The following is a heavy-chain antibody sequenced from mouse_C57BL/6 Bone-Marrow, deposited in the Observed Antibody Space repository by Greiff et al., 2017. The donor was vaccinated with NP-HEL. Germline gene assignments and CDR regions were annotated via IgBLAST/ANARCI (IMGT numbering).Heavy chain of an antibody. CDR2: IYPRSGNT. Sequence: QVQLKESGAELARPGASVKLSCKASGYTFTSYGISWVKQRTGQGLEWIGEIYPRSGNTYYNEKFKGKATLTADKSSSTAYMELRSLTSEDSAVYFCANITTVEDFDYWGQGTTLTVSS. CDR1: GYTFTSYG. CDR3: ANITTVEDFDY. J-gene: IGHJ2*01. V-gene: IGHV1-81*01. D-gene: IGHD1-1*01.